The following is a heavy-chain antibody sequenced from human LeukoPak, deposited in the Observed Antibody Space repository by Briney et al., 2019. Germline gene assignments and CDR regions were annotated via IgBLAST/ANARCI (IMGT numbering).Heavy chain of an antibody. J-gene: IGHJ4*02. V-gene: IGHV3-30*18. Sequence: PGRSLRLSCAASGFTFSSYGMHWVRQAPGKGLEWVAVISYDGSNKYYADSVKGRFTISRDNSKNTLYLQMNSLRAEDTAVYYCAKDGPKYWGQGTLVTVSS. CDR2: ISYDGSNK. CDR1: GFTFSSYG. CDR3: AKDGPKY.